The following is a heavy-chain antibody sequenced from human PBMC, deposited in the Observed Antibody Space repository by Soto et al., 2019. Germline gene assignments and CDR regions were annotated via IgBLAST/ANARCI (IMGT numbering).Heavy chain of an antibody. CDR3: ARDMVTMIVDTGWGFWFDP. CDR1: GGSISSYY. D-gene: IGHD3-22*01. J-gene: IGHJ5*02. Sequence: SETLSLTCTVSGGSISSYYWSWIRQPPGKGLEWIGYIYYSGSTNYNPSLKSRVTISVDTSKNQFSLKLSSVTAADTAVYYCARDMVTMIVDTGWGFWFDPWGQGTLVTVSS. V-gene: IGHV4-59*01. CDR2: IYYSGST.